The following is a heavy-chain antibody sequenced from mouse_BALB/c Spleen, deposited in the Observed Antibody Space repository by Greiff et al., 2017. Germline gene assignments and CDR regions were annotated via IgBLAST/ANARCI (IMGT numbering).Heavy chain of an antibody. V-gene: IGHV14-4*02. CDR1: GFNIKDYY. CDR2: IDPENGDT. D-gene: IGHD1-2*01. CDR3: NAGKDFHYYGYDY. J-gene: IGHJ2*01. Sequence: EVQLQQSGAELVRSGASVKLSCTASGFNIKDYYMHWVKQRPEQGLEWIGWIDPENGDTEYAPKFQGKATMTADTSSNTAYLQLSSLTSEDTAVYYCNAGKDFHYYGYDYWGQGTTLTVSS.